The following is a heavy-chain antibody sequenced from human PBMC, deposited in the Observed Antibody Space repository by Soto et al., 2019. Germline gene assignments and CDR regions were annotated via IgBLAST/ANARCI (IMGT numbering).Heavy chain of an antibody. J-gene: IGHJ6*02. D-gene: IGHD3-10*01. CDR3: ARPNYYGSGSHFPSYYYGMDV. Sequence: QLQLQESGPGLVKPSETLSLTCTVSGGSISSSSYYWGWIRQPPGKGLEWIGSIYYSGSTYYNPSLKSRVTISVDTSKNQFSLKLSSVTAADTAVYYCARPNYYGSGSHFPSYYYGMDVWGQGTTVTGSS. V-gene: IGHV4-39*01. CDR1: GGSISSSSYY. CDR2: IYYSGST.